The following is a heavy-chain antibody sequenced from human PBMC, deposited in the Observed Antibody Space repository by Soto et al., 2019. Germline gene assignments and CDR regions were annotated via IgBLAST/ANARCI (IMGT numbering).Heavy chain of an antibody. J-gene: IGHJ4*02. CDR3: AKDTYSGSLHFDY. D-gene: IGHD1-26*01. CDR2: LSSSGAGI. V-gene: IGHV3-23*01. CDR1: GFTFTNYV. Sequence: EVQLLESGEGLVRPGGSLRLYCAASGFTFTNYVMNWVRQAPGKGLEWVSTLSSSGAGIYYADSVKGRFTISRDNSKNTLYLQMNSLRAEDTAVYYCAKDTYSGSLHFDYWGQGTLVTVSP.